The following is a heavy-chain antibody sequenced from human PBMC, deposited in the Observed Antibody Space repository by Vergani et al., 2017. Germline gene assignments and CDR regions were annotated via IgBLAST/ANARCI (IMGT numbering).Heavy chain of an antibody. D-gene: IGHD2/OR15-2a*01. CDR2: IYNSGNG. Sequence: QMQLQESGPGLVKASETLSLTCTVSGDSIISRSYYWGWIRQPPGKGLEWIGSIYNSGNGDSSSSLKSRVTISADPSKNQFSLRLTSVTSADTAVYYCSRRKEYSASTSHLPVRYFDVWGRGALGT. CDR1: GDSIISRSYY. J-gene: IGHJ2*01. CDR3: SRRKEYSASTSHLPVRYFDV. V-gene: IGHV4-39*01.